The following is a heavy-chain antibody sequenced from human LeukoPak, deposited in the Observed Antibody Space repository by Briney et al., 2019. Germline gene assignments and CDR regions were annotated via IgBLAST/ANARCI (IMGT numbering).Heavy chain of an antibody. Sequence: PSETLSLTCTVSGGSISGYYWSWIRQPAGKGLKSIARIYNSERINYNPSLKSRVTMSIDTSKNQFSLKLSPVTAADTAVYYCARDRSSSYTRDWFDPWGQGVLVTVSS. CDR3: ARDRSSSYTRDWFDP. CDR2: IYNSERI. J-gene: IGHJ5*02. CDR1: GGSISGYY. D-gene: IGHD6-13*01. V-gene: IGHV4-4*07.